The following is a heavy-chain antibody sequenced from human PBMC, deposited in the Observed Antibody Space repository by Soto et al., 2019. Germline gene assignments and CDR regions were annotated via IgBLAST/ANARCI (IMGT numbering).Heavy chain of an antibody. CDR1: GFSIRKYW. CDR3: AIQDCTNDVCLEAAVTVGGALEY. J-gene: IGHJ4*02. Sequence: EVQLVESGGGLVQPGEALRLACAASGFSIRKYWMHWVRQAPGKGPVWVSYISGDGTTTDYAGSVKGRFPISRDNAKNTLFLEMDSLRVEDTAIYFCAIQDCTNDVCLEAAVTVGGALEYWGRGAQVTVSS. D-gene: IGHD2-8*01. V-gene: IGHV3-74*01. CDR2: ISGDGTTT.